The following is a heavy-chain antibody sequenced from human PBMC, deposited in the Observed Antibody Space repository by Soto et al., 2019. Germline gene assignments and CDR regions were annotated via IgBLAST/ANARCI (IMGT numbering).Heavy chain of an antibody. CDR1: GGSISSSY. V-gene: IGHV4-59*01. Sequence: SETLSLTCTVSGGSISSSYWSWIRQPPGKGLEWIGYIYYSGSTNYNPSLKSRVTISVDTSKNQFSLKLSSVTAADTAVYYCAMAMFDLWSGNIPIYGMDVWGQGTTVTVSS. CDR2: IYYSGST. D-gene: IGHD3-3*01. J-gene: IGHJ6*02. CDR3: AMAMFDLWSGNIPIYGMDV.